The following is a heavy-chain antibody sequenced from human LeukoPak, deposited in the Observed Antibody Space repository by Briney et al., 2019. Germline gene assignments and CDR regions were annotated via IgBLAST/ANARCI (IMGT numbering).Heavy chain of an antibody. V-gene: IGHV4-34*01. J-gene: IGHJ4*02. CDR2: INHSGST. D-gene: IGHD3-9*01. Sequence: SETLSLTCAVYGGSFSGYYWSWIRQPPGKGLEWIGEINHSGSTNYNPSLKSRVTMSVDTSKNQFSLKLSSVTAADTAVYYCARDNDILTGYYFDYWGQGTLVTVSS. CDR3: ARDNDILTGYYFDY. CDR1: GGSFSGYY.